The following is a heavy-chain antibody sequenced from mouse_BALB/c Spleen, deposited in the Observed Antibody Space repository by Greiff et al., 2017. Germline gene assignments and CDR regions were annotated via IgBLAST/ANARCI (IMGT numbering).Heavy chain of an antibody. J-gene: IGHJ1*01. Sequence: EVKLVESGGDLVKPGGSLKLSCAASGFTFSSYGMSWVRQTPDKRLEWVATISSGGSYTYYPDSVKGRFTISRDNAKNTLYLQMSSLKSEDTAMYYCAREWDRGYFDVWGAGTTVTVSS. CDR1: GFTFSSYG. V-gene: IGHV5-6*01. D-gene: IGHD3-3*01. CDR2: ISSGGSYT. CDR3: AREWDRGYFDV.